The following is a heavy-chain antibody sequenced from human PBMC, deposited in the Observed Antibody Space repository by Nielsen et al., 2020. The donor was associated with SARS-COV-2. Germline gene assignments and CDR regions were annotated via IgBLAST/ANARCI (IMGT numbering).Heavy chain of an antibody. J-gene: IGHJ6*02. V-gene: IGHV1-46*01. D-gene: IGHD6-19*01. CDR2: INPSGGST. Sequence: ASVKVSCKASGYTFTSYYMHWVRQAPGQGLEWMGIINPSGGSTSYAQKFQGRVTMTRDTSTSTVYMELSSLRSEDTALYHCARVGRTQWLVLHYYYYGMDVWGQGTTVTVSS. CDR1: GYTFTSYY. CDR3: ARVGRTQWLVLHYYYYGMDV.